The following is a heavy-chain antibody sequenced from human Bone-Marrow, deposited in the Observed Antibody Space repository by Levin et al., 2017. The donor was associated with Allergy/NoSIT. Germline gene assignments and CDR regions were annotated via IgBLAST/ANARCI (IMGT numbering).Heavy chain of an antibody. CDR3: ARGKTGRSYDF. Sequence: GGSLRLSCAASGFTFSDYYMSWIRQAPGKGLEWVSYINSVGTTIYYADSVKGRFTISRDNAKTSLYLQMNSLRAEDTAVYHCARGKTGRSYDFWGQGSLVTVSS. D-gene: IGHD7-27*01. CDR2: INSVGTTI. CDR1: GFTFSDYY. J-gene: IGHJ4*02. V-gene: IGHV3-11*01.